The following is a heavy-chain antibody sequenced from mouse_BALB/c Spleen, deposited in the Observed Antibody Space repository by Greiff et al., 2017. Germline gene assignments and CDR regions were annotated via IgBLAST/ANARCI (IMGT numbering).Heavy chain of an antibody. J-gene: IGHJ2*01. CDR2: ISSGGSYT. V-gene: IGHV5-6-4*01. D-gene: IGHD2-1*01. CDR1: GFTFSSYT. Sequence: EVQLVESGGGLVKPGGSLKLSCAASGFTFSSYTMSWVRQTPEKRLEWVATISSGGSYTYYPDSVKGRFTISRDNAKNTLYLQMSSLKSEDTSMYYCTRGGNYVLDYWGQGTTLTVSS. CDR3: TRGGNYVLDY.